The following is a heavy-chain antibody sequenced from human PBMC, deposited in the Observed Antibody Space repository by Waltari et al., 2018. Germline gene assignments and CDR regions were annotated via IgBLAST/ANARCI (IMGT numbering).Heavy chain of an antibody. CDR1: GGTFSSYS. J-gene: IGHJ4*02. D-gene: IGHD5-18*01. CDR2: IIPILGLA. V-gene: IGHV1-69*02. CDR3: ARSGDRAMVVDY. Sequence: QVQLVQSGAEVKKPGSSVKVSCTASGGTFSSYSIRWVRQAPGQGLEWMGRIIPILGLANYAQKLQGRLTITADKSTSTAYMELSSLRSEDTAVYYCARSGDRAMVVDYWGQGPWSPSPQ.